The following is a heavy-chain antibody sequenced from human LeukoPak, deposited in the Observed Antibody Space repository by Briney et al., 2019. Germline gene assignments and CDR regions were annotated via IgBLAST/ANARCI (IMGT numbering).Heavy chain of an antibody. V-gene: IGHV1-2*02. J-gene: IGHJ4*02. Sequence: ASVKVSCKVSGYTFTGYYMHWVRQAPGQGLEWMGWTNPNSGGTNYAQKFQGRVTMTRDTSISTAYMELSRLRSDDTAVYYCARVRSSWYGQSLGYWGQGTLVTVSS. CDR1: GYTFTGYY. CDR2: TNPNSGGT. CDR3: ARVRSSWYGQSLGY. D-gene: IGHD6-13*01.